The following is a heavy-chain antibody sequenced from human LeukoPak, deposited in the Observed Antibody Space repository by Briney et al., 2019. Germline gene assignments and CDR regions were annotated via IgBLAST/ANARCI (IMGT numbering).Heavy chain of an antibody. D-gene: IGHD3-10*01. CDR3: LSGSGH. CDR2: INEDGSEK. V-gene: IGHV3-7*01. CDR1: ALIFRNYW. Sequence: PGGSLRLSCAAAALIFRNYWMGWVRQAPGKGLEWVANINEDGSEKYYVDSVKGRFIISRDNAKNSLYLQMNILRAEDTAVFYCLSGSGHCGQGTLVTVSS. J-gene: IGHJ4*02.